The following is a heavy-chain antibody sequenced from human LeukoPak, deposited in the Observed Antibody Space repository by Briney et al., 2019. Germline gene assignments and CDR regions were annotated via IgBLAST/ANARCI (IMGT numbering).Heavy chain of an antibody. Sequence: GGSLRLSCAASGFTFSSYAMSWVRQAPGNGLEWVSAISGSGGSTYYADSVKGRFTISRDNSKNTLYLQMNSLRAEDTAVYYCAKGRRGIAAAGIDYWGQGTLVTVSS. CDR3: AKGRRGIAAAGIDY. CDR1: GFTFSSYA. CDR2: ISGSGGST. J-gene: IGHJ4*02. V-gene: IGHV3-23*01. D-gene: IGHD6-13*01.